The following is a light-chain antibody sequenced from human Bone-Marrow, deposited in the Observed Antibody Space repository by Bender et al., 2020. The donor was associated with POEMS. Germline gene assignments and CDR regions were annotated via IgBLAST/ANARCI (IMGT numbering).Light chain of an antibody. Sequence: QSALTQPASVSGSPGQSVTISCTGTSSDVGTYNRVSWYQQTPGTAPKVIIYEVSNRPSGVPDRFSGSKSGTSASLAITGLQSDDEAIYFCVAWDASLNGWVFGGGTKLTVL. CDR1: SSDVGTYNR. V-gene: IGLV2-18*01. J-gene: IGLJ3*02. CDR3: VAWDASLNGWV. CDR2: EVS.